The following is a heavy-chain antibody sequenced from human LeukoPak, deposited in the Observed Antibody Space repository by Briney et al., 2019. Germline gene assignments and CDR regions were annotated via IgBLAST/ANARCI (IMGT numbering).Heavy chain of an antibody. CDR1: GFTFSHYW. CDR3: AKDDNSWSLDY. D-gene: IGHD6-13*01. Sequence: GGSLRLSCAASGFTFSHYWMSWVRQAPGKGLERVASIKQDGSQKYYGDSVKGRFTISRDNAKNSLYLQMNSLRAEDTAFYYCAKDDNSWSLDYWGQGTLVTVSS. V-gene: IGHV3-7*01. CDR2: IKQDGSQK. J-gene: IGHJ4*02.